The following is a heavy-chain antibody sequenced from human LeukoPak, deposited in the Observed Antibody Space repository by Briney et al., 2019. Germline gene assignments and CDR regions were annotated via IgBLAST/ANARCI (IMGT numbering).Heavy chain of an antibody. CDR3: EKKNNWGIVY. D-gene: IGHD7-27*01. J-gene: IGHJ4*02. CDR2: ISVSGSVT. CDR1: GFTFSSYA. Sequence: GGSLRLSCAASGFTFSSYAMSWVRQAPGKGLEYVSTISVSGSVTYYADSVKGRFTISRDNSKNTLYLQMNSLRAEDTAVYYCEKKNNWGIVYWGQGTLVTVAS. V-gene: IGHV3-23*01.